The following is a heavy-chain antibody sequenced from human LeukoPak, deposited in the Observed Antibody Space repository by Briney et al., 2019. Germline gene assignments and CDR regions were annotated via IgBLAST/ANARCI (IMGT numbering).Heavy chain of an antibody. CDR1: GGSISSYY. J-gene: IGHJ6*02. V-gene: IGHV4-59*01. CDR2: IYYSGST. D-gene: IGHD3-10*01. CDR3: AIAQLGYGSRTYYYYGMDV. Sequence: SETLSLTCTVSGGSISSYYWSWIRQPPGKGLEWIGYIYYSGSTNYNPSLKSRVTISVDTSKNQFSLKLSSVTAADTAVYYCAIAQLGYGSRTYYYYGMDVWGQGTTVTVSS.